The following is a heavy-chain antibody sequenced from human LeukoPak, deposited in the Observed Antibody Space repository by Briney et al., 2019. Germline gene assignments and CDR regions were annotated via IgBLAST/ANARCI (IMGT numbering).Heavy chain of an antibody. J-gene: IGHJ4*02. V-gene: IGHV3-21*01. CDR1: GFTFSSYS. D-gene: IGHD3-10*01. CDR3: ARSITMVRGVIIYFDY. Sequence: GGSLRLSCAASGFTFSSYSMNWVRQAPGKGLEWVSSISSSSSYIYYADSVKGRFTISRDNAKNSLYLQMNSLRAEDTAVYYCARSITMVRGVIIYFDYWGQGTLVTVSS. CDR2: ISSSSSYI.